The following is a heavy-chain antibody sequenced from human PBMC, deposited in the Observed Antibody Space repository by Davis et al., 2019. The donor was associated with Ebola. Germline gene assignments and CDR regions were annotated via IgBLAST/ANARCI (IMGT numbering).Heavy chain of an antibody. CDR1: GYSFTTYW. CDR2: IYPGDSDT. J-gene: IGHJ5*02. D-gene: IGHD6-19*01. Sequence: KVSCKGSGYSFTTYWIGWVRQMPGEGLEWMGIIYPGDSDTKYSPSFQGQVTISADKSISTAYLYWSSLKASDTAMYYCAKRSAVAGPDVNWFDPWGQGTLVTVSS. CDR3: AKRSAVAGPDVNWFDP. V-gene: IGHV5-51*01.